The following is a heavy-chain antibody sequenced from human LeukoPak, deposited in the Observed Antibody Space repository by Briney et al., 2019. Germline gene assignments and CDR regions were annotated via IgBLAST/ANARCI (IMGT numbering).Heavy chain of an antibody. J-gene: IGHJ4*02. CDR3: VRIGYSSNSLGIDY. V-gene: IGHV3-66*01. CDR1: GFTVSSNY. D-gene: IGHD5-12*01. CDR2: IYSGGST. Sequence: GGSLRLSCAASGFTVSSNYMSWVRQAPGKGLEWVSVIYSGGSTYYADSVKGRFTISRDNAKNTLYLQMNSLRDEETAVYYCVRIGYSSNSLGIDYWGQGTLVTVSS.